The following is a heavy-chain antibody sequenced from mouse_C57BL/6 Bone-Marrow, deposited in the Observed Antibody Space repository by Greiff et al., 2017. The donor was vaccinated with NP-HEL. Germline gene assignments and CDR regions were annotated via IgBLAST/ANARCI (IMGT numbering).Heavy chain of an antibody. CDR2: IYPRSGNT. CDR1: GYTFTSYG. CDR3: ARKTSFMATEWYFDV. Sequence: QVQLKQSGAELARPGASVKLSCKASGYTFTSYGISWVKQRTGQGLEWIGEIYPRSGNTYYNEKFKGKATLTADKSSSTAYMELRSLTSEDSAVYFCARKTSFMATEWYFDVWGTGTTVTVSS. D-gene: IGHD1-1*01. V-gene: IGHV1-81*01. J-gene: IGHJ1*03.